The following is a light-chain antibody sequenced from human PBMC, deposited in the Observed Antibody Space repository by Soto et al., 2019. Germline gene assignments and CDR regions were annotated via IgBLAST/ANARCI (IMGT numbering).Light chain of an antibody. CDR3: TSSTSSSAIVL. J-gene: IGLJ2*01. CDR1: SSDVGAYNY. CDR2: DVT. V-gene: IGLV2-14*03. Sequence: QSVLTQPASVSGSPGQSITISCTGTSSDVGAYNYVSWYQHHPGKAPTLIIFDVTNRPSGLSNRFSGSKSGNTASLTISGLQAEDEADYYCTSSTSSSAIVLFGGGTKLTVL.